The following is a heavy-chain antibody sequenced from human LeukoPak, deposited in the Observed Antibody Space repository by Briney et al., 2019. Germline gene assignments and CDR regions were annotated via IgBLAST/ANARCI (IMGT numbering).Heavy chain of an antibody. Sequence: GRSLRLSCAASGFTFSSYAMSWVRQAPGKGLEWVSAISGSGGSTYFADSVRGRFTISRDNSKNTLYLQTSSLRADDTAVYYCAKDLSDFWSGLRKGYFDLWGRGTLVTVSS. CDR2: ISGSGGST. D-gene: IGHD3-3*01. V-gene: IGHV3-23*01. J-gene: IGHJ2*01. CDR1: GFTFSSYA. CDR3: AKDLSDFWSGLRKGYFDL.